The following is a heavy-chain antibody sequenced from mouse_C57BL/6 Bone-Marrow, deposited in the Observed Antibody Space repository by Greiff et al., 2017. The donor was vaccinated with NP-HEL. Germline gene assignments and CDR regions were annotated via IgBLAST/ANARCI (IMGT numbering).Heavy chain of an antibody. D-gene: IGHD1-1*01. J-gene: IGHJ4*01. CDR3: AREDYGSSYGAMDY. V-gene: IGHV1-9*01. CDR1: GYTFPGYW. Sequence: VQLQQSGAELMKPGASVKLSCKATGYTFPGYWIEWVKQRPGHGLEWIGEILPGSGSTNYHEKFKGKATFTADTSSNTAYMQLSSLTTEDSAIYYCAREDYGSSYGAMDYWGQGTSVTVSS. CDR2: ILPGSGST.